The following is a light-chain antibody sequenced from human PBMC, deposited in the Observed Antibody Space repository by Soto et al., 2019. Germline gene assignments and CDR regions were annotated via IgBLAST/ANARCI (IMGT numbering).Light chain of an antibody. J-gene: IGLJ3*02. CDR2: EGS. CDR1: SSDVGSYNL. CDR3: CSYAGSSTNWV. Sequence: SVLTQPASVSGSPGQSITISCTGTSSDVGSYNLVSWYHQHPGKAPKLMIYEGSKRPSGVSNRFSGAKSGNTASLTISGLQAEDEADYYCCSYAGSSTNWVFGGGTKLTVL. V-gene: IGLV2-23*01.